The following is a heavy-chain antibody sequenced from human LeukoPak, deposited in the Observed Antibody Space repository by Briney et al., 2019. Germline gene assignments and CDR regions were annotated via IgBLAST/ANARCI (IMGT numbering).Heavy chain of an antibody. CDR1: GFTFSSYS. CDR2: ISYDGSNK. CDR3: AKGDSSSWRIDDY. Sequence: GGSLRLSCAASGFTFSSYSMNWVRQAPGKGLEWVAVISYDGSNKYYADSVKGRFTISRDNSKNTLYLQMNSLRAEDTAVYYCAKGDSSSWRIDDYWGQGTLVTVSS. V-gene: IGHV3-30*18. J-gene: IGHJ4*02. D-gene: IGHD6-13*01.